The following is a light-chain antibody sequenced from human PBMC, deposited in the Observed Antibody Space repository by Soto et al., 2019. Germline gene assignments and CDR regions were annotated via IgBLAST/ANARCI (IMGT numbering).Light chain of an antibody. J-gene: IGLJ1*01. V-gene: IGLV2-14*01. CDR1: SSDIASSDY. CDR3: CSFTTTDTQV. CDR2: EVN. Sequence: QSVLTQPASLSGSPGQSITITCPGTSSDIASSDYVCWFHPHPGKAPKLMFSEVNGRPAVVSNRVAGAKSSNTTSLTISGLQVEDEAEYFCCSFTTTDTQVFRTETKGTVL.